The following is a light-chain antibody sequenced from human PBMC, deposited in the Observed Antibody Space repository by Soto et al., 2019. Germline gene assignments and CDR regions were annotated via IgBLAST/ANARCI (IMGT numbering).Light chain of an antibody. Sequence: QSALTQPASVSGSPGQSITISCTGTSSDVGGYNYVSWYQQHPGKAPKLMIYDVSNRPSGVSNRFSGSKSGNTASLTISGLQAEDEADYYCSSYTNSSTPQVVFGGGTKLTVL. CDR2: DVS. CDR3: SSYTNSSTPQVV. J-gene: IGLJ2*01. V-gene: IGLV2-14*01. CDR1: SSDVGGYNY.